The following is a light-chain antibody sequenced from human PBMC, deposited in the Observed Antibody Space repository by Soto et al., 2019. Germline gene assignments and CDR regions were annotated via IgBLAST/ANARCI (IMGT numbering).Light chain of an antibody. J-gene: IGKJ1*01. CDR1: QSVGID. CDR2: GAS. V-gene: IGKV3-15*01. CDR3: QQYNKWPLT. Sequence: EIVMTQSPATLSVSPGERATLSCRASQSVGIDLAWYQQTPGQAPRLLIYGASTRATGIPVRFSGSASGTEFTLTISSLQSEDFTVYYCQQYNKWPLTFGQGTKVEMK.